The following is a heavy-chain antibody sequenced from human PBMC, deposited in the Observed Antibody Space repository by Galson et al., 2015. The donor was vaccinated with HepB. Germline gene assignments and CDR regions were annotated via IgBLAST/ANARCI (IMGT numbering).Heavy chain of an antibody. J-gene: IGHJ6*02. CDR2: ISSSSSYT. V-gene: IGHV3-11*03. D-gene: IGHD1-26*01. CDR3: ASSRPTGSYPYHYYGMDV. Sequence: SLRLSCAASGFTFSDYYMSWIRQAPGKGLEWVSYISSSSSYTNYADSVKGRFTISRDNAKNSLYLQMNSLRAEDTAVYYCASSRPTGSYPYHYYGMDVWGQGTTVTVSS. CDR1: GFTFSDYY.